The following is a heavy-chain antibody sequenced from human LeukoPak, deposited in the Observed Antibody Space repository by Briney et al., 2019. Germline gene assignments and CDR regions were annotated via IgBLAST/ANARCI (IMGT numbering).Heavy chain of an antibody. Sequence: ASVKVSCKASGYTFTSYAINWVRQAPGQGLEWMGWINSNTGNPTYAQGFTGRFVFSLDTSVSTAYLQISSLKAEDTAVYYCARNGPLGAVADVVLDYWGQGTLVTVSS. V-gene: IGHV7-4-1*02. D-gene: IGHD6-19*01. CDR2: INSNTGNP. J-gene: IGHJ4*02. CDR1: GYTFTSYA. CDR3: ARNGPLGAVADVVLDY.